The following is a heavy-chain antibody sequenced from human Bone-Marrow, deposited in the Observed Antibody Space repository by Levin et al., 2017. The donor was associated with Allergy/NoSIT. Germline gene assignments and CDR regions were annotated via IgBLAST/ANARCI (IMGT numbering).Heavy chain of an antibody. D-gene: IGHD2-2*01. CDR1: GYNFSGYY. Sequence: ASVKVSCKASGYNFSGYYIHWVRQAPGQGLEWMGRILSNSGGTSYSQKFQGRVTMTRDTSISTAYMELSRLRSDDTAVYDCARDRPDCSSANCYRYMDVWGEGTTVTVSS. J-gene: IGHJ6*03. CDR2: ILSNSGGT. CDR3: ARDRPDCSSANCYRYMDV. V-gene: IGHV1-2*06.